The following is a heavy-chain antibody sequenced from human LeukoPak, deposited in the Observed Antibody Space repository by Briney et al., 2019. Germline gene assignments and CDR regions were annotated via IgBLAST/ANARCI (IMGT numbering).Heavy chain of an antibody. Sequence: SETLSLTCTVSGGSISSSSYYWGWIRQPPGKGLEWIGSIYYSGSTYYNPSLKSRVTISVDTSKNQFSLKLSSVTAAGTAVYYCARDGTSYSSGWYGGYYFDYWGQGTLVTVSS. D-gene: IGHD6-19*01. J-gene: IGHJ4*02. CDR1: GGSISSSSYY. V-gene: IGHV4-39*07. CDR3: ARDGTSYSSGWYGGYYFDY. CDR2: IYYSGST.